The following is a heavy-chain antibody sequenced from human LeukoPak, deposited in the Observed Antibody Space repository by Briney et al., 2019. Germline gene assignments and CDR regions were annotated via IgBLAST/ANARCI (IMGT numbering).Heavy chain of an antibody. J-gene: IGHJ5*02. CDR1: GGSISSHY. CDR2: IYYSGST. V-gene: IGHV4-59*11. D-gene: IGHD3-3*01. CDR3: ARDSAFGVTAWFDP. Sequence: SETLSLTCSVSGGSISSHYWSWIRQPPGKGLEWIGYIYYSGSTNYNPSLKSRVTISVDTSKNQFSLKLSSVTAADTAVYYCARDSAFGVTAWFDPWGQGTLVTVSS.